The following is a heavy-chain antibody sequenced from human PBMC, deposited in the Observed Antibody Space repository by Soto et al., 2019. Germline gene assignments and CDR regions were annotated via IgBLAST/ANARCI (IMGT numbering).Heavy chain of an antibody. D-gene: IGHD2-21*01. J-gene: IGHJ4*02. Sequence: QVRLQQWGAGLLKPSETLSLTCAVFGGSFSGHYWSWIRQPPGKGLEWIGEIDHSGSTNYNPSLKSRITPSVDMSKNQFSLKLRSVTAADTAVYYCAGGYSAVGAYWGQGTLVTVSS. CDR1: GGSFSGHY. CDR3: AGGYSAVGAY. CDR2: IDHSGST. V-gene: IGHV4-34*02.